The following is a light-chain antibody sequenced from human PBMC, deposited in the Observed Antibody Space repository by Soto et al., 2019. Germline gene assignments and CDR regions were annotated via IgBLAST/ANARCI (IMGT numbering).Light chain of an antibody. CDR2: GAS. Sequence: EIVLTQSPATLSVSPGERDTLSCRGSQSVTSNLAWYQQKPGQAPRLLIYGASTRATGIPAKFCGSGSGTEFTLTITSLQSEHFALYYCQHYNNWPPWTFGQGTKVEIK. J-gene: IGKJ1*01. CDR3: QHYNNWPPWT. V-gene: IGKV3-15*01. CDR1: QSVTSN.